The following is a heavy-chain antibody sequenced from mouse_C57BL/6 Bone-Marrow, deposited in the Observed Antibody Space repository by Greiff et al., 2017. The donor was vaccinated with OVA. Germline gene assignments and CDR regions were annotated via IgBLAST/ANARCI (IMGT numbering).Heavy chain of an antibody. Sequence: VQLQQSGPGLVKPSQSLSLTCSVTGYSITSGYYWNWIRQFPGNKLEWMGYISYDGSNNYNPSLKNRISITRDTSKNQFFLKLNSVTTEDTATYYCAREIYYYGSRGGRNYWGQGTSVTVSS. J-gene: IGHJ4*01. CDR2: ISYDGSN. CDR1: GYSITSGYY. CDR3: AREIYYYGSRGGRNY. V-gene: IGHV3-6*01. D-gene: IGHD1-1*01.